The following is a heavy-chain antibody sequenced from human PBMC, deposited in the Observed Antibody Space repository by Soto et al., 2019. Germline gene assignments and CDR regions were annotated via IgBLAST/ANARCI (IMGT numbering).Heavy chain of an antibody. CDR2: VDPSGGHT. CDR1: GDTFTDNY. J-gene: IGHJ4*02. V-gene: IGHV1-46*01. Sequence: QVQLMQSGAEVKKPGASVKVSCKASGDTFTDNYIHWVRQAPGERLEWMGTVDPSGGHTTYAQHFLGRVTMTRDTSTSTLYMELTSLTSDDTAIYYCARGGHVVVVTAALDYWGQGTLVTVSS. CDR3: ARGGHVVVVTAALDY. D-gene: IGHD2-21*02.